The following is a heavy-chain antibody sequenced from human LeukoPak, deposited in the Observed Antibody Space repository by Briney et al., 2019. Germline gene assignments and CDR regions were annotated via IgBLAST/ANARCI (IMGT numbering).Heavy chain of an antibody. CDR2: IYPGDSDT. CDR3: ARGDGSYVFDY. V-gene: IGHV5-51*01. D-gene: IGHD1-26*01. Sequence: GESLKISCKGSGYTFTTYWIGWVRQMPGKGLECLGVIYPGDSDTRYSPSFQGQVTISADKSISTAYLQWSSLKASDTAMYYCARGDGSYVFDYWGQGTLVTVSS. CDR1: GYTFTTYW. J-gene: IGHJ4*02.